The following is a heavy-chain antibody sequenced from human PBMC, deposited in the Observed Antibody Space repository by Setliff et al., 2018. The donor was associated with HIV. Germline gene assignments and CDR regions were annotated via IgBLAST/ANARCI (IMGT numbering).Heavy chain of an antibody. CDR3: ARRGVGATHRFFNY. D-gene: IGHD1-26*01. J-gene: IGHJ4*02. CDR1: GGSIRSTSYY. Sequence: SETLSLTCTVSGGSIRSTSYYWGWIRQPPGKGLEWIGSIYYSGSTYYNPSLKSRVTISVDLSKKQISLKLSSVTAADTAIYFCARRGVGATHRFFNYWGQGTLVTVS. V-gene: IGHV4-39*07. CDR2: IYYSGST.